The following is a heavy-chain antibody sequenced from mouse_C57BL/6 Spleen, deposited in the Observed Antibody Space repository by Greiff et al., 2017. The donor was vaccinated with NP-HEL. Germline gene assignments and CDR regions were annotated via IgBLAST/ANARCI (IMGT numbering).Heavy chain of an antibody. CDR1: GFTFSDYG. Sequence: EVKLMESGGGLVKPGGSLKLSCAASGFTFSDYGMHWVRQAPEKGLEWVAYISSGSSTIYYADTVKGRFTISRDNAKNTLFRQMTSLRAEDTAMYYCARRVNHSNYGGAMDYWGQGTSVTVSS. CDR3: ARRVNHSNYGGAMDY. V-gene: IGHV5-17*01. D-gene: IGHD2-5*01. J-gene: IGHJ4*01. CDR2: ISSGSSTI.